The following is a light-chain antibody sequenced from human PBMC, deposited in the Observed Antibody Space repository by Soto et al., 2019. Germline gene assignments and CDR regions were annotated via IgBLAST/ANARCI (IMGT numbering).Light chain of an antibody. CDR1: SSNIGAGYD. Sequence: QPVLTQPPSVSGAPGQRVTLSCAGSSSNIGAGYDVHWYQQLPGTAPQLLIYANSNRPSGVPDRFSGSKSGTSASLAITGLQAEDEADYYCQSYDSSLSAVVFGGGTKVTVL. J-gene: IGLJ2*01. V-gene: IGLV1-40*01. CDR2: ANS. CDR3: QSYDSSLSAVV.